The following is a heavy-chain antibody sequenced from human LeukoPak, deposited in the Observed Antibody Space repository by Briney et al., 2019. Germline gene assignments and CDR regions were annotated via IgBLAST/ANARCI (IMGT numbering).Heavy chain of an antibody. V-gene: IGHV4-39*01. CDR3: ARHFEYSSSQQFDY. CDR2: IYYSGST. J-gene: IGHJ4*02. D-gene: IGHD6-6*01. CDR1: GGSISSSSYY. Sequence: PSETLSLTCTVSGGSISSSSYYWGWIRQPPGKGLEWIGSIYYSGSTYYNPSLKSRVTIPVDTSKNQFSLKLSSVTAADTAVYYCARHFEYSSSQQFDYWGQGTLVTVSS.